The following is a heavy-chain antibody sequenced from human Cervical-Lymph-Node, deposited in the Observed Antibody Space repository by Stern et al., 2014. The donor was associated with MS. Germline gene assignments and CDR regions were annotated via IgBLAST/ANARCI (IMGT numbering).Heavy chain of an antibody. V-gene: IGHV1-2*02. CDR1: GYIFTDYY. CDR2: NNPNSGGT. Sequence: VQLVESGAEARAPGASMKVSCKASGYIFTDYYLHWVRQAPGQGLEWLGWNNPNSGGTNYAQNFQGRVTMTRDTSISTAYMELRWLGSADTAVYYCARGSGTAYDLRGDYWGQGTLVTVSS. J-gene: IGHJ4*01. CDR3: ARGSGTAYDLRGDY. D-gene: IGHD3-3*01.